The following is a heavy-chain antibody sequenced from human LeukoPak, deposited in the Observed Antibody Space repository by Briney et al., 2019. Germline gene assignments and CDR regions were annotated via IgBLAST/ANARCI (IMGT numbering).Heavy chain of an antibody. V-gene: IGHV3-30*03. CDR3: ARGQDYGDSNWFDP. CDR1: GFTLTTYG. Sequence: AGGSLRLSCAASGFTLTTYGIHWVRQAPGKGLEWVAVISYDGSNKYNTDSVKGRFTISRDNSKNTLYLQMNSLRVEDTAVYYCARGQDYGDSNWFDPWGQGALVTVSS. J-gene: IGHJ5*02. CDR2: ISYDGSNK. D-gene: IGHD4-17*01.